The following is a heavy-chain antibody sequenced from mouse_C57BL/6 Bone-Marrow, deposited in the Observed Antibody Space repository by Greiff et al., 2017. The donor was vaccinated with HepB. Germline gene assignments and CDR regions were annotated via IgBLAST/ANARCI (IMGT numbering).Heavy chain of an antibody. CDR3: TKSTVVATKDYYFDY. J-gene: IGHJ2*01. CDR1: GYTFTSYW. CDR2: IYPGNSDT. D-gene: IGHD1-1*01. Sequence: EVQLQQSGTVLARPGASVKMSCKTSGYTFTSYWMHWVKQRPGQGLEWIGAIYPGNSDTSYNQKFKGKAKLTAVTSASTAYMELSSLTNEDSAVYYRTKSTVVATKDYYFDYWGQGTTLTVSS. V-gene: IGHV1-5*01.